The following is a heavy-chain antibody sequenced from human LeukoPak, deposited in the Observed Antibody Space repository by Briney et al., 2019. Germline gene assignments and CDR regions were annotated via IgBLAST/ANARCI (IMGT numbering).Heavy chain of an antibody. V-gene: IGHV1-2*02. Sequence: ASVKVSCKASGYTFTGYYIHWVRQAPGQGLEWMGWINPHSGGTNYAQKFQGGVTMTRDTSITTAYMELSSLRSDDTAVYYCARAGGYQLLLSWFDPWGQGTLVTVSS. CDR1: GYTFTGYY. CDR2: INPHSGGT. D-gene: IGHD2-2*01. J-gene: IGHJ5*02. CDR3: ARAGGYQLLLSWFDP.